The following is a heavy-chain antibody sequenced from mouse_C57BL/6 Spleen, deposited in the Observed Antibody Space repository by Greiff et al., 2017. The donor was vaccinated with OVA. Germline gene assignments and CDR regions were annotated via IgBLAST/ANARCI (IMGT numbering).Heavy chain of an antibody. V-gene: IGHV3-6*01. CDR1: GYSITSGYY. D-gene: IGHD1-1*01. J-gene: IGHJ2*01. Sequence: ESGPGLVKPSQSLSLTCSVTGYSITSGYYWNWIRQFPGNKLEWMGYISYDGSNNYNPSLKNRISITRDTSKNQFCLKLNSVTTEDTATNYWARDYGSRYYFDYWGQGTTLTVSS. CDR2: ISYDGSN. CDR3: ARDYGSRYYFDY.